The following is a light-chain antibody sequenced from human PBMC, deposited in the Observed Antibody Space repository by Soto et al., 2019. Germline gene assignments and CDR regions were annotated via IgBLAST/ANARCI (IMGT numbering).Light chain of an antibody. V-gene: IGLV2-8*01. Sequence: QSALTQPPSASGSPGQSVTISCTGTSSDVGGYNYVSWYQHHPGKAPKLIIYEVYKRPSGVPDRFSGSKSGNTAALTFSGLQVEDEADYYCSSYVGTNSYVFGTGTKVTVL. CDR1: SSDVGGYNY. CDR3: SSYVGTNSYV. J-gene: IGLJ1*01. CDR2: EVY.